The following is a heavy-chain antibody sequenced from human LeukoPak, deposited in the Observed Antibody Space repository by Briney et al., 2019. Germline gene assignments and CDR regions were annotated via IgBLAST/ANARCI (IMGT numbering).Heavy chain of an antibody. Sequence: GGSLMLSCAASGFTFSSYAMSWVRQAPGKGLEWVSVITSTGGGAYYADSVKGRFTISRENSKNTLYLQMNSLRADDTAVYYCAKVGSGWSSDYWGQGTLVTVSS. CDR3: AKVGSGWSSDY. CDR1: GFTFSSYA. V-gene: IGHV3-23*01. J-gene: IGHJ4*02. CDR2: ITSTGGGA. D-gene: IGHD6-19*01.